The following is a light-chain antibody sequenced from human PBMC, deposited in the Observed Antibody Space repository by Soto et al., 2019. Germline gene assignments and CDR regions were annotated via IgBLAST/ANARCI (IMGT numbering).Light chain of an antibody. Sequence: QSVLTQPPSASGSPGQSVTISCTGTSSDVGGYSFVSWYQHFPGKAPKLIIYEVTKRPSGVPDRFSGSKSGNTASLTVSGLQTDDEADYYCSSYGGSNNFVFGTGTKVTVL. V-gene: IGLV2-8*01. CDR3: SSYGGSNNFV. CDR2: EVT. CDR1: SSDVGGYSF. J-gene: IGLJ1*01.